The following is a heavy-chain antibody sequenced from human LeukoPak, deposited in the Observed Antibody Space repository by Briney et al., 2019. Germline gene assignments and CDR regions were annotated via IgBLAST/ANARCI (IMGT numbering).Heavy chain of an antibody. D-gene: IGHD6-19*01. J-gene: IGHJ4*02. CDR2: INTDGTVT. Sequence: GGSLRLSCAASGFTFSKYWMLWVRQAPGKGLESVSRINTDGTVTTHADSVKGRFTVSRDNADNTMFLQMNSVRDEDTAVYYCATKQWLAPPPDSWGQGTPVTVSS. V-gene: IGHV3-74*01. CDR1: GFTFSKYW. CDR3: ATKQWLAPPPDS.